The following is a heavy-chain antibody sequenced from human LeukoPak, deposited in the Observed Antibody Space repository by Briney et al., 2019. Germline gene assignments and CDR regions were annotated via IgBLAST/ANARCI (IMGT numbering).Heavy chain of an antibody. Sequence: GGSLRLSCTASGFTFSSYAMSWVRQAPGKGLEWVSAISGSGDRTYYADSGKGRFTISRDNSKNTLYLQMNSLRVEDTAVYYCAKETTVTTELDWFDPWGQGTLVTVSS. CDR2: ISGSGDRT. V-gene: IGHV3-23*01. CDR3: AKETTVTTELDWFDP. J-gene: IGHJ5*02. D-gene: IGHD4-17*01. CDR1: GFTFSSYA.